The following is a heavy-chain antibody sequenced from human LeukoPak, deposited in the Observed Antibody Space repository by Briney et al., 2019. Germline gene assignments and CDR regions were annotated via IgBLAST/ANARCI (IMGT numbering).Heavy chain of an antibody. CDR3: ARDLVRGRRKWENNGMDV. D-gene: IGHD1-26*01. CDR2: IIAYNGNT. Sequence: ASVKVSCKASGYTFTNYGISWVRQAPGQGLEWMGYIIAYNGNTNYAQNFQGRVTMTTDTSTSTAYMELRSLRSDDTAVYYCARDLVRGRRKWENNGMDVWGQGTRVTVSS. V-gene: IGHV1-18*01. CDR1: GYTFTNYG. J-gene: IGHJ6*02.